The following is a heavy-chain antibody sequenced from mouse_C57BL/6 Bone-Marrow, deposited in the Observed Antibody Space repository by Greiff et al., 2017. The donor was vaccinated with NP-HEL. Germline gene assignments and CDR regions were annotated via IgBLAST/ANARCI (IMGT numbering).Heavy chain of an antibody. CDR3: ARHFSDGDVAY. V-gene: IGHV5-4*03. CDR2: ISNGGSYT. D-gene: IGHD1-1*01. CDR1: GFTFSNYA. Sequence: EVKLMESGGGLVKPGGSLKLSCAASGFTFSNYAMSWVRQTPEKRLEWVATISNGGSYTYYPDTVKGRFTISRDNAKNNLYLQMSHLKSEDTAMYYCARHFSDGDVAYGGQGTTLTVSS. J-gene: IGHJ2*01.